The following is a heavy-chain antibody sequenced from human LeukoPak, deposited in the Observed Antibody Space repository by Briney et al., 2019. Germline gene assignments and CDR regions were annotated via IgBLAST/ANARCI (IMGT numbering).Heavy chain of an antibody. V-gene: IGHV4-59*01. Sequence: SETLSLTCTVSGGSISSYYWSWIRQPPGKGLEWIGYIYYSGSTNYNPSLKSRVTISVDTSKNQFSLKLSSVTAADTAVYYCARELGQYCSSTSCYGYAFDIWRQGTMVTVSS. CDR3: ARELGQYCSSTSCYGYAFDI. D-gene: IGHD2-2*01. CDR1: GGSISSYY. CDR2: IYYSGST. J-gene: IGHJ3*02.